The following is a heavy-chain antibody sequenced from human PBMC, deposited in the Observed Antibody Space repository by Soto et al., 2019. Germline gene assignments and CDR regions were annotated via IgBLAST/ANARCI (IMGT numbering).Heavy chain of an antibody. V-gene: IGHV3-53*01. D-gene: IGHD3-3*01. Sequence: GGSLRLSCAASGFTVSSNYMSWVRQAPGKGLEWVSVIYSGGSTYYADSVKGRFTISRDNSKNTLYLQMNSLRAEDTAVYYCARAYYDVWSGYYYGMDVWGQGTPVTVSS. CDR3: ARAYYDVWSGYYYGMDV. CDR2: IYSGGST. CDR1: GFTVSSNY. J-gene: IGHJ6*02.